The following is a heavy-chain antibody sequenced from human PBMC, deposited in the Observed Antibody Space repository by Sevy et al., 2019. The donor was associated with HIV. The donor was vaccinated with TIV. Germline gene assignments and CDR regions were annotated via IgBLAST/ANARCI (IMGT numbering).Heavy chain of an antibody. CDR2: MYYSGIT. V-gene: IGHV4-59*01. CDR3: ARMNYSASAPGSWFDP. Sequence: SETLSLTCTVSGVSISSYYWSWIRQPPGKGLEWIAYMYYSGITNYSPSLKSRLTISIDTSKNHFSLKLRSVTAADTAVYYCARMNYSASAPGSWFDPWGQGTLVTVSS. J-gene: IGHJ5*02. D-gene: IGHD1-26*01. CDR1: GVSISSYY.